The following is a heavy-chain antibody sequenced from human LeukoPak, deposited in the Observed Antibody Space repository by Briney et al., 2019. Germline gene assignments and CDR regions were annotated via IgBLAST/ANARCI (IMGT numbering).Heavy chain of an antibody. V-gene: IGHV3-30-3*01. Sequence: GRSLRLSCAASGFMFSSDAMHWVRQAPGKGLERVAVISYDGSNKYYADSEKGRITISRDNSKNMLYLQMNSLRTEDTAVYYCARGSQWLDSWFDCWGQGTLVTVSS. J-gene: IGHJ4*02. CDR1: GFMFSSDA. CDR2: ISYDGSNK. D-gene: IGHD6-19*01. CDR3: ARGSQWLDSWFDC.